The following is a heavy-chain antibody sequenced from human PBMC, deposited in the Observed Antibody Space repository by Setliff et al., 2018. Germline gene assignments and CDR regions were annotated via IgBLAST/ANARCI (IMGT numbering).Heavy chain of an antibody. CDR3: ARYNSAAGSFDP. J-gene: IGHJ5*02. D-gene: IGHD1-20*01. CDR1: GASINSGHY. Sequence: SETLSLTCAVSGASINSGHYWGWIRQPPGKGLEWIATIYHRGRKYYNPSLQSRVSVSLDTSKNQFSLMLTSVTAADTAMYYCARYNSAAGSFDPWGQGTQVTVS. CDR2: IYHRGRK. V-gene: IGHV4-38-2*01.